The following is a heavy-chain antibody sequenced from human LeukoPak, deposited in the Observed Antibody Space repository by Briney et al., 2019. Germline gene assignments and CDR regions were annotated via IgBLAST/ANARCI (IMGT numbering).Heavy chain of an antibody. D-gene: IGHD3-22*01. J-gene: IGHJ4*02. V-gene: IGHV3-48*01. Sequence: GGSLRLSCAASGFTFSSYSMNWVRQAPGKGLEWVSYISRSSTTIYYADSVRGRFTISRDNAKNSLFLQMNSLRAEDTAVYYCARGEYYYDSSGYSFDYWGQGTLVTVSS. CDR3: ARGEYYYDSSGYSFDY. CDR1: GFTFSSYS. CDR2: ISRSSTTI.